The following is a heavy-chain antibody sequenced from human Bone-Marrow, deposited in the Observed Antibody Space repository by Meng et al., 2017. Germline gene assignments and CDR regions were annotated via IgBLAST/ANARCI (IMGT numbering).Heavy chain of an antibody. V-gene: IGHV2-5*02. CDR1: GFSLSTSGVG. CDR2: IYWDDDK. CDR3: AHFYYDYVWGSYTT. Sequence: HINLKEPGPTLVKPPQPLTLTCTLSGFSLSTSGVGVGWIRQPPGKALEWLALIYWDDDKRYSPSLKSRLTITKDTSKNQVVLTMTNMDPVDTATYYCAHFYYDYVWGSYTTWGQGTLVTVSS. J-gene: IGHJ5*02. D-gene: IGHD3-16*01.